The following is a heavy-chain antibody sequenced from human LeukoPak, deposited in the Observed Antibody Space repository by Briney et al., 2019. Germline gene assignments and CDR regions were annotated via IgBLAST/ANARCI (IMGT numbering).Heavy chain of an antibody. CDR3: VRHRAEYCNGDNCYLDY. V-gene: IGHV3-30*03. Sequence: GGSLRLSCAASGFTFSSYGIHWVRLAPGKGLEWVAVISDDGTRKYYADSVQGRFTISRDNAKNSLFLQMNSLRVDDTAVYFCVRHRAEYCNGDNCYLDYWGQGTRVTVSS. D-gene: IGHD2/OR15-2a*01. J-gene: IGHJ4*02. CDR1: GFTFSSYG. CDR2: ISDDGTRK.